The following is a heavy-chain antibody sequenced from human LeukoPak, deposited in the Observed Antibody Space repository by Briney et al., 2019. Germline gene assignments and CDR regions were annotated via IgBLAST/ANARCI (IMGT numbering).Heavy chain of an antibody. V-gene: IGHV3-23*01. D-gene: IGHD2-15*01. CDR3: APRVVGSAPFDY. CDR2: ISGSGGST. J-gene: IGHJ4*02. Sequence: GGSLRLSCAASGFTFSSYAMNWVRQAPGKGLEWVSTISGSGGSTYYADSVKGRFTISRDNSKNTLYLQMNNLRAEDTAVYYCAPRVVGSAPFDYWGQGTLVTVSS. CDR1: GFTFSSYA.